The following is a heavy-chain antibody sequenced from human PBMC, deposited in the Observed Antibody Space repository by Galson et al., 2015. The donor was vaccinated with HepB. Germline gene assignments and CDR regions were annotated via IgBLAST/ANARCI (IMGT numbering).Heavy chain of an antibody. CDR3: ARSTYSSSPPLLFY. CDR2: ISSSSSTI. J-gene: IGHJ4*02. D-gene: IGHD6-6*01. V-gene: IGHV3-48*01. Sequence: SLRLSCAASGFTFSSYSMNWVRQAPGKGLEWVSYISSSSSTIYYADSVKGRFTISRDNAKNSLYLQMNSLRAEDTAVYYCARSTYSSSPPLLFYWGQGTLVTVSS. CDR1: GFTFSSYS.